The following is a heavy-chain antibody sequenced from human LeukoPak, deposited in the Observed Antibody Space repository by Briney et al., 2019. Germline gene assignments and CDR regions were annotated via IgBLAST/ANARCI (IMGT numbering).Heavy chain of an antibody. Sequence: GRSLRLSCAASGFTFSSYGMHWVRQAPGKGLEWVAVISYDGSNKYYADSVKGRFTISRDNSKNKLYLQMNSLRAEDTAVYYCAKDLYGDYGGGDFDYWGQGTLVTVSS. CDR3: AKDLYGDYGGGDFDY. D-gene: IGHD4-17*01. CDR1: GFTFSSYG. CDR2: ISYDGSNK. J-gene: IGHJ4*02. V-gene: IGHV3-30*18.